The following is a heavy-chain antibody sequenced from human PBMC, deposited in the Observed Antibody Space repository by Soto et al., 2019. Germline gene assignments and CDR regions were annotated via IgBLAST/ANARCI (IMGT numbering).Heavy chain of an antibody. V-gene: IGHV4-39*01. Sequence: QLQLQESGPGLVKPSETLSLTCTVSGGSISSSSYYWGWIRQPPGKGLEWIGSIYYSGSTYYNPSLKSRVTISVDTSKNQFSLKLSSVTAADTAVYYCARHVYSGGWYFPPDFDYWGQGTLVTVSS. CDR1: GGSISSSSYY. CDR2: IYYSGST. CDR3: ARHVYSGGWYFPPDFDY. D-gene: IGHD6-19*01. J-gene: IGHJ4*02.